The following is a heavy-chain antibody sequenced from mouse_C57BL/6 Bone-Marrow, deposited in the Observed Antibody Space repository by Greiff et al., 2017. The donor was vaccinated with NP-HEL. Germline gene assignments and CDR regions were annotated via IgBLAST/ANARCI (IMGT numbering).Heavy chain of an antibody. CDR3: AFYYGSFAY. CDR1: GYAFSSSW. D-gene: IGHD1-1*01. V-gene: IGHV1-82*01. J-gene: IGHJ3*01. Sequence: QVQLKESGPELVKPGASVKISCKASGYAFSSSWMNWVKQRPGKGLEWIGGFYPGDGDTNYNGKCKGKATLTADKSSSTAYMQLSSLTSEDSAVYFCAFYYGSFAYWGQGTLVTVSA. CDR2: FYPGDGDT.